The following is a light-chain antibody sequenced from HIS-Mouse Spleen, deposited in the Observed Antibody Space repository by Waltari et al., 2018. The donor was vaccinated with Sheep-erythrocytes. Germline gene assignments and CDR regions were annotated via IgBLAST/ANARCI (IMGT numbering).Light chain of an antibody. V-gene: IGLV2-23*01. CDR1: SSDVGSYNL. CDR2: DGS. J-gene: IGLJ3*02. CDR3: CSYAGSSTPLV. Sequence: QSALTQPASVSGSPGQSITISCTGTSSDVGSYNLVSCYQQHTGKAPKLMIYDGSKRPSRVSNRFSGSKSGNTTSLTITGLQAEDEADYYCCSYAGSSTPLVFGGGTKLTVL.